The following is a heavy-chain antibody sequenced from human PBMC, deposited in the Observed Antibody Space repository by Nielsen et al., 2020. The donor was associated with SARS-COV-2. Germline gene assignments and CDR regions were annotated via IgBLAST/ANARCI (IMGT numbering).Heavy chain of an antibody. D-gene: IGHD6-13*01. V-gene: IGHV3-15*01. CDR1: GFTFRNAW. CDR3: STGGAAAVGTYYYYYG. CDR2: IKAKTDGETT. Sequence: GESLKISCVASGFTFRNAWMTWVRQAPGKGLEWVGRIKAKTDGETTVYAAPVQGRFTISRDDSEMTLYLQMDSLEIEDTGVYYCSTGGAAAVGTYYYYYG. J-gene: IGHJ6*01.